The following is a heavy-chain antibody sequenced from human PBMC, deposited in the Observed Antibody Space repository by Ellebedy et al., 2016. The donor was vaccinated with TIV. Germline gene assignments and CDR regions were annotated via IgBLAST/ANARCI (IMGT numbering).Heavy chain of an antibody. CDR1: GFTFTSSA. Sequence: AASVKVSCKAFGFTFTSSAVQWVRPARGQRLAWIGWIVVDSGNKNYAQKFQERVTITRDMSTSTAYMELSSLRSEDTAVYYCAAARGRDSSGFRAFDIWGQGTMVSVSS. V-gene: IGHV1-58*01. D-gene: IGHD3-22*01. J-gene: IGHJ3*02. CDR3: AAARGRDSSGFRAFDI. CDR2: IVVDSGNK.